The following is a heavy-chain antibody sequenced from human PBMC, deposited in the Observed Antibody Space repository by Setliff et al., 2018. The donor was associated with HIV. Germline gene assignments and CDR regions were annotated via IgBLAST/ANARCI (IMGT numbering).Heavy chain of an antibody. V-gene: IGHV4-59*06. J-gene: IGHJ4*02. CDR1: GFTFSSYW. CDR2: IYYSGST. Sequence: PGGSLRLSCAASGFTFSSYWMTWVRQVPGKGLEWIGYIYYSGSTYYSPSLKSRVTISVDTSKNQFSLKLSSVTAADTAVYYCARDSSGWYAFDYWGQGTLVTVSS. CDR3: ARDSSGWYAFDY. D-gene: IGHD6-19*01.